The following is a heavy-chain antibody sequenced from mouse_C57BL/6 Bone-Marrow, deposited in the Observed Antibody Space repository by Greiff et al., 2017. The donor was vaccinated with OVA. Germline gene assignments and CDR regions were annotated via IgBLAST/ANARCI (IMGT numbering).Heavy chain of an antibody. J-gene: IGHJ2*01. CDR2: INPNYGTT. CDR1: GYSFTDYN. Sequence: VQLQQSGPELVKPGASVKISCKASGYSFTDYNMNWVKQSNGKSLEWIGVINPNYGTTSYNQKFKGKATLTVDQSSSTASMQLNSLTSEDSSVYYCARWDITTVVANYFDYWGQGTTLTVSS. D-gene: IGHD1-1*01. CDR3: ARWDITTVVANYFDY. V-gene: IGHV1-39*01.